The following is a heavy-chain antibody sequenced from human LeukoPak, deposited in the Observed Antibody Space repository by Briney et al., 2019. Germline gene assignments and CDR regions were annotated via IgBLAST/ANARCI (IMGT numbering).Heavy chain of an antibody. CDR1: GDSVSSNSVA. CDR2: TYYESKWYN. J-gene: IGHJ3*01. V-gene: IGHV6-1*01. D-gene: IGHD3-16*01. Sequence: QTLSLTCAISGDSVSSNSVAWNWIRQSPSRGLEGLGRTYYESKWYNDYAVSVERRITINPDTSKNQFSLQLNSMTPEDTAVYYCARWGHSSHVFDVWGQGTVVTVSS. CDR3: ARWGHSSHVFDV.